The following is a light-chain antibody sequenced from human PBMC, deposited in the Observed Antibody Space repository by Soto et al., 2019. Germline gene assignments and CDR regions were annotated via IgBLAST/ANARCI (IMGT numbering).Light chain of an antibody. J-gene: IGLJ3*02. Sequence: QSVLTQPPSASGSPGQSVAISCTGTSSDVGGYNYISWYQQHPGKAPKLMIYEVNKRPSGVPDRFSGSKSGNTASLTVSGLQAEDEADYYCIAWDDSLKGPVFGGGTKLTVL. CDR1: SSDVGGYNY. CDR3: IAWDDSLKGPV. V-gene: IGLV2-8*01. CDR2: EVN.